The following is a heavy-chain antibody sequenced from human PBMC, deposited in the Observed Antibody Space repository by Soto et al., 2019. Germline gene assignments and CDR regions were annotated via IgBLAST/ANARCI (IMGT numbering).Heavy chain of an antibody. J-gene: IGHJ5*02. Sequence: ASVKVSCKASGYTFTSYGISWVRQAPGQGLEWMGWISAYNGNTNYAQKLQGRVTMTTDTSTSTAYMELRSLRSDDTAVYYCARVLGYCSSISCPNWFDPWGQCTRVTVS. D-gene: IGHD2-2*01. V-gene: IGHV1-18*04. CDR2: ISAYNGNT. CDR1: GYTFTSYG. CDR3: ARVLGYCSSISCPNWFDP.